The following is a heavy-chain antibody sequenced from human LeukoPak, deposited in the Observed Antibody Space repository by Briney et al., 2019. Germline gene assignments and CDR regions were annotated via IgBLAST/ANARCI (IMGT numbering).Heavy chain of an antibody. J-gene: IGHJ5*01. V-gene: IGHV4-34*01. CDR1: GGSFSGYY. CDR3: ARGHRTLLWFGESRSNWFDS. CDR2: INHSGST. D-gene: IGHD3-10*01. Sequence: SETLSLTCAVYGGSFSGYYWSWIRQPPGKGLEWIGEINHSGSTNYNPSLKSRVTISVDTSKNQFSLKLSSVTAADTAVYYCARGHRTLLWFGESRSNWFDSWGQGTLVTVSS.